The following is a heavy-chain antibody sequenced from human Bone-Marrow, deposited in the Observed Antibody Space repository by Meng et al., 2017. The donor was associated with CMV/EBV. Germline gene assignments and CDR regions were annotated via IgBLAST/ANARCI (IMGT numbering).Heavy chain of an antibody. V-gene: IGHV3-7*01. CDR2: LNPDGSEK. D-gene: IGHD1-7*01. CDR1: GFTFNTYW. CDR3: AKDLRGWNYAILGAFDI. Sequence: GESLKISCAASGFTFNTYWMNWVRQAPGKGPEWVANLNPDGSEKYYVDSVKGRFTISRDNAKNSLYLQMNSLRDEDTAVYYCAKDLRGWNYAILGAFDIWGQGTMVTVSS. J-gene: IGHJ3*02.